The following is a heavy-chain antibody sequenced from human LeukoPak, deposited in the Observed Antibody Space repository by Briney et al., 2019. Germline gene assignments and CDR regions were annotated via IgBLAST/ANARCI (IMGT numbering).Heavy chain of an antibody. V-gene: IGHV3-74*01. CDR3: TRGISGNWLDP. J-gene: IGHJ5*02. CDR2: INTDESTT. D-gene: IGHD2/OR15-2a*01. Sequence: GGSLRLSCAASGFTFSSYWMHWVRQAPGKGLVWVSRINTDESTTSYADSVKGRFTISRDNAKNTLYLQMNSLRAEDTAVYYCTRGISGNWLDPWGQGTLVTVSS. CDR1: GFTFSSYW.